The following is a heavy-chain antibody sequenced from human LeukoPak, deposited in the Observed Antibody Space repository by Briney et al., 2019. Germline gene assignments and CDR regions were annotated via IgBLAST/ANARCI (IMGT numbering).Heavy chain of an antibody. J-gene: IGHJ4*02. CDR3: ARDNEDGTTLNY. V-gene: IGHV1-2*02. Sequence: GASVKVSCKASRYTFTGYYMHWVRQAPGQGLEWMGWINPNSGGTNYAQKFQGRVTMTRDTSISTAYMELSRLRSDDTAVYYCARDNEDGTTLNYWGQGTLVTVSS. CDR1: RYTFTGYY. D-gene: IGHD4-17*01. CDR2: INPNSGGT.